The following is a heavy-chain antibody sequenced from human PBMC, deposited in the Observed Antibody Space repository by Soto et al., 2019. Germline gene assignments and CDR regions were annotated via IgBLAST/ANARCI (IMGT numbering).Heavy chain of an antibody. D-gene: IGHD2-15*01. J-gene: IGHJ4*02. CDR3: SRDVVVGAKALNY. Sequence: GGSLRLSCAASGFTFSNYWMTWVRQTPGKGLEWVANIKEDGSEKHYVDSVKGRFTISRDNAKNSLYLQMNSLRVEDTAVYFCSRDVVVGAKALNYWGQGALVTVS. CDR1: GFTFSNYW. V-gene: IGHV3-7*01. CDR2: IKEDGSEK.